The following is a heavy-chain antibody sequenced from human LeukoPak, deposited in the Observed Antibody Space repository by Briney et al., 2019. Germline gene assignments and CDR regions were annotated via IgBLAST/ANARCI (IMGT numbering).Heavy chain of an antibody. D-gene: IGHD3-16*01. Sequence: PSETLSLTCAVYGGSFSGYYWSWIRQPPGKGLEWIGEINHSGSTNYNPSLKSRVTISVDTSKNQFSLKLSSVTAADTAVYYCARHSFRATLDYWGQGTLVTVSS. CDR1: GGSFSGYY. CDR3: ARHSFRATLDY. CDR2: INHSGST. J-gene: IGHJ4*02. V-gene: IGHV4-34*01.